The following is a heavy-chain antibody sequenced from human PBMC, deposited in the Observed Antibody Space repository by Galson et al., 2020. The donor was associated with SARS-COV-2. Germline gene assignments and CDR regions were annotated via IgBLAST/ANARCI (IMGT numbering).Heavy chain of an antibody. CDR1: GGSISTYY. V-gene: IGHV4-59*01. D-gene: IGHD3-22*01. J-gene: IGHJ3*02. CDR2: IFYRGST. CDR3: AGDATAHYTSGYYRPDAFDI. Sequence: SETLSLTCTVSGGSISTYYWSWIRQPPGKGLEWIGYIFYRGSTNYNPSLKSRVTISVDTSKNEFSLRLSSVTAADTAVYYCAGDATAHYTSGYYRPDAFDIWGQGTMVTVSS.